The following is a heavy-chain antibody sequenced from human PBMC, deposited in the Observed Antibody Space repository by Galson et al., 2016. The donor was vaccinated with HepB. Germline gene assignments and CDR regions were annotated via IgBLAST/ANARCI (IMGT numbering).Heavy chain of an antibody. J-gene: IGHJ4*02. D-gene: IGHD2-21*01. V-gene: IGHV3-30*18. Sequence: SLRLSCAASGVTFSTYAMHWVRQAPGKGLEWVAVISYDGSNKFYSDSMKGRFTISRDNSKNTLYLQMNSLREEDTAVYYCAKEAAPTVKSGSDVDYWGQGTLVIVSS. CDR1: GVTFSTYA. CDR3: AKEAAPTVKSGSDVDY. CDR2: ISYDGSNK.